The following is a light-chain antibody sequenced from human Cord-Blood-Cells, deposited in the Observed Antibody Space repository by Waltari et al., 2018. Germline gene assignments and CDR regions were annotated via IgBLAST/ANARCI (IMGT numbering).Light chain of an antibody. CDR1: SSDVGGYNY. CDR2: DVS. CDR3: SSYTSSSTCV. V-gene: IGLV2-14*03. J-gene: IGLJ3*02. Sequence: QSALTQPASVSGTPGQSNNISCTGTSSDVGGYNYVSGYQHHPGKAPKLMIYDVSNRPSGVSNRLSGSKSGNTSSLTISGLQAEDEADYYFSSYTSSSTCVFGGGTKLTVL.